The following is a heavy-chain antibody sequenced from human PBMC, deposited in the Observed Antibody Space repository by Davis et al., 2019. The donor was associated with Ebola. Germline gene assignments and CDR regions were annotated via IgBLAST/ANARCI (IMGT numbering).Heavy chain of an antibody. Sequence: GGSLRLSCAASGISFSNYGMFWVRQAPGKVMEWVAVISPDGSDKNYADSGKGRFTISRDNSKNTLDLQMNSLRDEDTAVYYCARSVATIEGWFDPWGQGTLVTVSS. J-gene: IGHJ5*02. CDR2: ISPDGSDK. V-gene: IGHV3-30*03. CDR3: ARSVATIEGWFDP. CDR1: GISFSNYG. D-gene: IGHD5-24*01.